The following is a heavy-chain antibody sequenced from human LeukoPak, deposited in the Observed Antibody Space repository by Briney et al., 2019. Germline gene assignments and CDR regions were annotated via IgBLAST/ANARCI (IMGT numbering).Heavy chain of an antibody. CDR1: GFTFSSYS. CDR2: ISSSSYI. J-gene: IGHJ5*02. D-gene: IGHD6-13*01. V-gene: IGHV3-21*01. Sequence: KTGGSLRLSCAASGFTFSSYSMNWVRQAPGKGLEWVSSISSSSYIYYADSVKGRFTISRDNAKNSLYLQMNSLRAEDTAVYYCARGRQLVNWFDPWGQGTLVTASS. CDR3: ARGRQLVNWFDP.